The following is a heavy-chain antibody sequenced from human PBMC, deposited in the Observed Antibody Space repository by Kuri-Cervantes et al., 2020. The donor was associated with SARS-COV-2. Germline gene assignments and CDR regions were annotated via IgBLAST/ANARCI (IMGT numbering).Heavy chain of an antibody. CDR1: GGSISSSSYY. D-gene: IGHD6-6*01. CDR2: IYYSGST. Sequence: SETLSLTCTVSGGSISSSSYYWGWIRQPPGKGLEWIGSIYYSGSTYYNPSLKSRVTISVDTSKNQFSLKLTSVTAADTAVYSCARQAVAVEYSSSSGAFDIWGQGTMVTVSS. CDR3: ARQAVAVEYSSSSGAFDI. J-gene: IGHJ3*02. V-gene: IGHV4-39*01.